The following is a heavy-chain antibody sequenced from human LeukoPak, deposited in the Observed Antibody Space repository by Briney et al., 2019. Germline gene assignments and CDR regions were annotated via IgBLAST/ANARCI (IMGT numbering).Heavy chain of an antibody. CDR1: GGSISSGGYY. CDR3: ARDAGDDAFDI. D-gene: IGHD7-27*01. CDR2: IYYSGST. Sequence: SETLSLTCTVSGGSISSGGYYWSWIRQHPGKGLEWIGYIYYSGSTYYNPSLKSRVTISVDTSKNQFSLKLSSVTAADTAVHYCARDAGDDAFDIWGQGTMVTVSS. J-gene: IGHJ3*02. V-gene: IGHV4-31*03.